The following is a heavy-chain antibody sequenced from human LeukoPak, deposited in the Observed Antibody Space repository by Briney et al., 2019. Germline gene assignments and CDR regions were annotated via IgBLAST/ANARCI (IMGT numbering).Heavy chain of an antibody. J-gene: IGHJ6*03. Sequence: SETLSLTCAVYGGSFSGYYWSWIRQPPGKGLEWIGEINHSGSTNYNPSLKSRVTISVDTSKNQFSLKLSSVTAADTAVYYCARQKPMRHYGSGSYYGDRNYYYYYMDVWGKGTTVTISS. V-gene: IGHV4-34*01. D-gene: IGHD3-10*01. CDR2: INHSGST. CDR3: ARQKPMRHYGSGSYYGDRNYYYYYMDV. CDR1: GGSFSGYY.